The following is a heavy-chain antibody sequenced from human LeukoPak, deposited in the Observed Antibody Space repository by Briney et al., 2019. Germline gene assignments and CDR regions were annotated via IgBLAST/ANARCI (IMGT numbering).Heavy chain of an antibody. CDR1: GFTFSDAW. CDR3: ATLRRGY. J-gene: IGHJ4*02. V-gene: IGHV3-15*01. Sequence: GGSLRLSCAASGFTFSDAWMSWVRQAPGKGLEWVGRVKSKTDGGTTDYAAPVKGRFTISRDDSKTTVYVQMTSLRTEDTAVYYCATLRRGYWGQGTLVTVSS. CDR2: VKSKTDGGTT.